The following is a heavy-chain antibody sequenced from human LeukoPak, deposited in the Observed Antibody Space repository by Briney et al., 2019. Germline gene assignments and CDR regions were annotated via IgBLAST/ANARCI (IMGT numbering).Heavy chain of an antibody. Sequence: SETLSLTCTVSSGSISSYYWSWIRQPPGKGLEWIGCIYYSGRTNYNPSLKSRVTISVDTSKNQFSLKLSSVTAADTAVYYCASFSRHDYWGQGTLVTVSS. V-gene: IGHV4-59*12. CDR3: ASFSRHDY. CDR2: IYYSGRT. J-gene: IGHJ4*02. CDR1: SGSISSYY.